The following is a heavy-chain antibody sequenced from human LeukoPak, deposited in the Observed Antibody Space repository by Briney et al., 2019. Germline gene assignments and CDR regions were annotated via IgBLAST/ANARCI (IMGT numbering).Heavy chain of an antibody. J-gene: IGHJ4*02. CDR3: ARGFRGASFDY. Sequence: SETLSLTCTVSGYSINSGYFWGWVRQPPGKGPEWIGSIFHTGDVYYNPSLRSRVTLSIDTSRNQVSLKVTSVTAADTAVYYCARGFRGASFDYWGQGTLVTVSS. CDR1: GYSINSGYF. D-gene: IGHD1-26*01. V-gene: IGHV4-38-2*02. CDR2: IFHTGDV.